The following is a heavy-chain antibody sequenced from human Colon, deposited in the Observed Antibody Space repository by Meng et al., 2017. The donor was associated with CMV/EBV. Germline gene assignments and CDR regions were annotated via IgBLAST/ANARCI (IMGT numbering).Heavy chain of an antibody. Sequence: VQLVESGGGLVKPGGSLRVSFVTSGFDFNYAWMSWVRQAPGKGLEWIGRIKSKASGGTTDYAAPVKDRFIISRDDSKNTLYLQMNSLETEDTAMYYCAWDIAYYFGNWGQGALVTVSS. CDR2: IKSKASGGTT. D-gene: IGHD2-15*01. V-gene: IGHV3-15*01. CDR3: AWDIAYYFGN. J-gene: IGHJ4*02. CDR1: GFDFNYAW.